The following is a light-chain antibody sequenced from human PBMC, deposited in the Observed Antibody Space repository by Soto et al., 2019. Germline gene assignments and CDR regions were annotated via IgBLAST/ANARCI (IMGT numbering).Light chain of an antibody. CDR2: EVR. CDR1: SSAVGGYEY. J-gene: IGLJ1*01. CDR3: SSYRGGGTYV. V-gene: IGLV2-14*01. Sequence: QSVLTQPASVSGSPGQSITISCTGTSSAVGGYEYVSWYQQHPGKAPKLMIYEVRDRPSGVSSRFSGSKSGNTASLTISGLQAEDEADYYCSSYRGGGTYVFGTGTKVTVL.